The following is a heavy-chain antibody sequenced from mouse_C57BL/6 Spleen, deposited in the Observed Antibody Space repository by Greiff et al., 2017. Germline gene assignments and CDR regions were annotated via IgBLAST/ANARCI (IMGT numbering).Heavy chain of an antibody. CDR1: GFSLTSYG. CDR2: IWGVGST. V-gene: IGHV2-6*01. CDR3: ATSIYDAMDY. Sequence: VHLVESGPGLVAPSQSLSITCTVSGFSLTSYGVDWVRQSPGTGLEWLGVIWGVGSTNYNSALKSRLSISKDNSKSQVFLKMNSLQTDDTAMYYCATSIYDAMDYWGQGTSVTVSS. J-gene: IGHJ4*01.